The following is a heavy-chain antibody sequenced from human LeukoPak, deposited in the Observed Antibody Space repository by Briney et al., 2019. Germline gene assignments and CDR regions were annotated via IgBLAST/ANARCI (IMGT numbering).Heavy chain of an antibody. CDR1: GGSISSYY. J-gene: IGHJ4*02. CDR2: IYHTGST. D-gene: IGHD3-22*01. Sequence: SETLSLTCTVSGGSISSYYWSWIRQPPGKGLEWIGYIYHTGSTNYNPSLKRRVTISLDTSKNQFSLKLSSVTAADTAVYFCAKRGQIYHDNSAQYYWGQG. CDR3: AKRGQIYHDNSAQYY. V-gene: IGHV4-59*12.